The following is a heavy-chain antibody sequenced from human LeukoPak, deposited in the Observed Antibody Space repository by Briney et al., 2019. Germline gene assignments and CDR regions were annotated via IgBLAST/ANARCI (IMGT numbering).Heavy chain of an antibody. CDR2: ISYDGSNK. CDR1: GFTFSGYG. D-gene: IGHD2-2*01. CDR3: AKDKGIQAAIALDY. Sequence: GRSLRLSCAASGFTFSGYGMHWVRQAPGKGLEWVAVISYDGSNKYYADSVKGRFTISRDNSKNTLYLQMNSLRAEDTAVYYCAKDKGIQAAIALDYWGQGTLVTVSS. J-gene: IGHJ4*02. V-gene: IGHV3-30*18.